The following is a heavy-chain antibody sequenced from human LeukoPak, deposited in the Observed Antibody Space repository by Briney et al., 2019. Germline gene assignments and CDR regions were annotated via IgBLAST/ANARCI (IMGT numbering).Heavy chain of an antibody. J-gene: IGHJ5*02. V-gene: IGHV1-2*02. CDR3: ARDRVTLTTFQYDWFDP. CDR2: IPRNSGGT. D-gene: IGHD2-21*02. Sequence: ASVKLSCKASGYTFIGSYMHWARHAPGQALEWMGWIPRNSGGTNYAQKFQGRVTMTRDTSISTAYMELSRLRSDDTAVYYCARDRVTLTTFQYDWFDPWGQGTLVTVSS. CDR1: GYTFIGSY.